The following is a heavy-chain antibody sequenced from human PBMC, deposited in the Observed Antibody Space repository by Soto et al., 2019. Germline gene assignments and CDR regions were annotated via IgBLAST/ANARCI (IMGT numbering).Heavy chain of an antibody. J-gene: IGHJ5*02. Sequence: QVQLQESGPGQVKPSQTLTLTCTVSGGSISSGGCYWSWIRQQPGKGLEWIGYIYYSGSTYYNPYLKRRVTISVDTSKNQFSLKLSSVTAADTAVYDWEREAGDDDGDLSPINWFDPWGQGTLVTVSS. CDR3: EREAGDDDGDLSPINWFDP. CDR1: GGSISSGGCY. CDR2: IYYSGST. D-gene: IGHD4-17*01. V-gene: IGHV4-31*03.